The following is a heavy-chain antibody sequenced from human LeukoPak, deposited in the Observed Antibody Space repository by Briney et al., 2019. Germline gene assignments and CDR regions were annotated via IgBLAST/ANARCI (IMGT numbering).Heavy chain of an antibody. CDR3: ARAGGAGNYYYYGMDV. CDR2: IGTAGDT. V-gene: IGHV3-13*01. Sequence: GGSLRLSCAASGFTFSRYDMHWVRQSTGKGLEWVSAIGTAGDTYYPGSVKGRFTISRENAKNSLYLQMNSLRAGDTAVYYCARAGGAGNYYYYGMDVWGQGTTVTVSS. J-gene: IGHJ6*02. D-gene: IGHD6-19*01. CDR1: GFTFSRYD.